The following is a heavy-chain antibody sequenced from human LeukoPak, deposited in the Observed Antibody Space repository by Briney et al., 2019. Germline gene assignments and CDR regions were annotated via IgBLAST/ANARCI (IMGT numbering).Heavy chain of an antibody. Sequence: ASVKVSCKASGYTFTGFYMHWVRQAPGQGLEWMGWINPNCGCTNYARKLQGRVTMTRDTSISTAYMELSRLRSGDTAVCYCARDGPVLRFLEWLFENWGERTLVTVSS. D-gene: IGHD3-3*01. V-gene: IGHV1-2*02. J-gene: IGHJ4*02. CDR2: INPNCGCT. CDR1: GYTFTGFY. CDR3: ARDGPVLRFLEWLFEN.